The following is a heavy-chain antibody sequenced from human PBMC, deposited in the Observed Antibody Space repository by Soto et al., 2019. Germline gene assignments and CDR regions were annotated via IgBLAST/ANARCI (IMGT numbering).Heavy chain of an antibody. D-gene: IGHD5-18*01. CDR1: GFTFSSYG. V-gene: IGHV3-30*18. CDR3: VKERYAQLWLENYGMDV. J-gene: IGHJ6*02. CDR2: ISYDGTDK. Sequence: GGSLRLSCAASGFTFSSYGIHWVRQAPGKGLEWVALISYDGTDKYYADSVKCRFTISRDNSKNTLYLQMSSLGPEDTAVYYCVKERYAQLWLENYGMDVWGQGTTVTVSS.